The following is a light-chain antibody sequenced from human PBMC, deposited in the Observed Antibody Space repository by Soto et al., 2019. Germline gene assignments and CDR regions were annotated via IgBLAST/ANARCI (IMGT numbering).Light chain of an antibody. V-gene: IGLV2-14*01. CDR1: SSDVGGYNY. CDR3: SSYGSTTTRYV. Sequence: QSVLTQPASVSGSPGQSITISCTGTSSDVGGYNYVSWYQQHPGKAPKLMIYEVSNRPSGVSNRFSGSKSANTASLTISGLQADDEADYFCSSYGSTTTRYVFGTGTKVTVL. J-gene: IGLJ1*01. CDR2: EVS.